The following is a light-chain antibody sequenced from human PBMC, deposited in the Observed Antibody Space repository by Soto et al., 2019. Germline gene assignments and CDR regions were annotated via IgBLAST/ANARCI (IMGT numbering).Light chain of an antibody. J-gene: IGKJ1*01. V-gene: IGKV1-27*01. Sequence: DIQMTQSPSSLSASVGDRVTITCRSSQGISNDLAWYQQKPGKVPKLLIYAASTLQPGVPSRFSGSGSGTDFTLTISSLQPEDVATFYCQKYNSAPWTFGQGTKVEI. CDR1: QGISND. CDR3: QKYNSAPWT. CDR2: AAS.